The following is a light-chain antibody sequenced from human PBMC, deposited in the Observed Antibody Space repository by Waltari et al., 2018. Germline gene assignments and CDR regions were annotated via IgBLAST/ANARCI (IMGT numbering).Light chain of an antibody. Sequence: DLVMTQSPDSLAVSLGERATFNCKSSQTVLYSSNNKNYLSWYQQKPGQPPKLLIYWASTRQSGVPDRFSGSGSGTDFTLTISSLQTEDVVVYYCQQYYSTPWTFGQGTKVEIK. CDR1: QTVLYSSNNKNY. V-gene: IGKV4-1*01. J-gene: IGKJ1*01. CDR3: QQYYSTPWT. CDR2: WAS.